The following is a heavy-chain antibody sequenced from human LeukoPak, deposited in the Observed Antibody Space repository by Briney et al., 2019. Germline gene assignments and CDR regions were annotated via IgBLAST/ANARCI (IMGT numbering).Heavy chain of an antibody. CDR1: GGSISGYY. V-gene: IGHV4-59*01. CDR3: ARGPLNYDYVWGSYRPYYFDY. J-gene: IGHJ4*02. Sequence: ASETLSLTCTVSGGSISGYYWSWIRQPPGKGLEWIGYIYYSGSTNYNPSLKSRVTISVDTSKNQFSLKLSSVTAADTAVYYCARGPLNYDYVWGSYRPYYFDYWGQGTLVTVSS. D-gene: IGHD3-16*02. CDR2: IYYSGST.